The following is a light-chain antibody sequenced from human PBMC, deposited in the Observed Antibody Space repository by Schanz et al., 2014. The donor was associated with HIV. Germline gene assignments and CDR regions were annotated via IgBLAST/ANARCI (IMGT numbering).Light chain of an antibody. CDR3: SSYTRSTTVA. CDR2: DVS. J-gene: IGLJ3*02. Sequence: QSVLTQPPSASGSPGQSVTISCTGTSSDVGGYNYVSWYQQHPGKAPKLMIYDVSNRPSGVSNRFSGSKSGNTASLTISGLQAEDEADYYCSSYTRSTTVAFGGGTKLTVL. V-gene: IGLV2-14*01. CDR1: SSDVGGYNY.